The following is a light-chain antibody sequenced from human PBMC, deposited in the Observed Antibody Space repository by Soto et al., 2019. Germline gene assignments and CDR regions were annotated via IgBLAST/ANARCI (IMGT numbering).Light chain of an antibody. J-gene: IGLJ1*01. CDR1: SSDVGGYNY. Sequence: QSVLTQPPSASGSPGQSVTISCTGTSSDVGGYNYVSWYQHHPGKAPKLIVYEVSKRPSGVPDRSSGSKSGNTASLTVSGLQAEDEADYYCSSYAGSNNFVFGTGTKLTVL. CDR2: EVS. CDR3: SSYAGSNNFV. V-gene: IGLV2-8*01.